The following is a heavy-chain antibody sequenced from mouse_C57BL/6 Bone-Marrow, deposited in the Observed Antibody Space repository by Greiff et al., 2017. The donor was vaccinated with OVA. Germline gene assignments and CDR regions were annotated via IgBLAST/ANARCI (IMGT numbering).Heavy chain of an antibody. CDR2: ILPGSGST. V-gene: IGHV1-9*01. CDR3: ARRITTVDYYAMDY. J-gene: IGHJ4*01. Sequence: QVQLKESGAELMKPGASVKLSCKATGYTFPGYWIEWVKQRPGHGLEWIGEILPGSGSTNYNEKFKGKATFTADTSSNTAYMQLSSLTTEDSAIYYCARRITTVDYYAMDYWGQGTSVTVSS. D-gene: IGHD1-1*01. CDR1: GYTFPGYW.